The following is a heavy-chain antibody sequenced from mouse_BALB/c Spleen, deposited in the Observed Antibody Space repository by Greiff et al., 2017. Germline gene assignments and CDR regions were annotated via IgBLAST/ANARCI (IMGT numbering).Heavy chain of an antibody. CDR3: ARRGSPLDY. J-gene: IGHJ2*01. V-gene: IGHV5-9-3*01. Sequence: EVQLVESGGGLVKPGGSLKLSCAASGFTFSSYAMSWVRQTPEKRLEWVATISSGGSYTYYPDSVKGRFTISRDNAKNTLYLQMSSLRSEDTAMYYCARRGSPLDYWGQGTTLTVSS. CDR1: GFTFSSYA. CDR2: ISSGGSYT.